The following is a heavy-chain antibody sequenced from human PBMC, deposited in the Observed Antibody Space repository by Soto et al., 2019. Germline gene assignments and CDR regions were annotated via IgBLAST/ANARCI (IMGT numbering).Heavy chain of an antibody. CDR2: IFYSGST. CDR1: GGSLSSSNW. CDR3: ARGRKLIDFWSASRGFDP. V-gene: IGHV4-4*02. Sequence: SETLSLTCAASGGSLSSSNWWSWVRQPPGKALEWLGEIFYSGSTKYNPSLNSRVTISADTSKNQFSLKLSSVTAADTAVYYCARGRKLIDFWSASRGFDPWGQGTLVTVSS. J-gene: IGHJ5*02. D-gene: IGHD3-3*01.